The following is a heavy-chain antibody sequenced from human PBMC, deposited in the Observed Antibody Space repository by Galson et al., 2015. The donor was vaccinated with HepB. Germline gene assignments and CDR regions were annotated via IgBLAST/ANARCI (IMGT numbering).Heavy chain of an antibody. J-gene: IGHJ4*02. Sequence: SLRLSCAASGFTFSDSWLTWVRQAPGKGLEWVGRIRSKANSYATAYAASVKGRFTISRDDSKNTAYLQMNSLTTEDTAVYYCTRLDTTMINYWGQGTLVTVSS. CDR1: GFTFSDSW. CDR2: IRSKANSYAT. D-gene: IGHD3-16*01. V-gene: IGHV3-73*01. CDR3: TRLDTTMINY.